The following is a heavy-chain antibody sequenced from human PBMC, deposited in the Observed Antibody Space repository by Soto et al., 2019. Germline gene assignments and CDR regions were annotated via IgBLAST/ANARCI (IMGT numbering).Heavy chain of an antibody. V-gene: IGHV3-30*18. J-gene: IGHJ5*02. CDR2: ISYDGSNK. CDR1: GFTFSSYG. D-gene: IGHD6-13*01. CDR3: AKSLSSLYNPHWFDP. Sequence: QVQLVESGGGVVQPGRSLRLSCAASGFTFSSYGMHWVRQAPGKGLEWVAVISYDGSNKYYADSVKGRFTISRDNSKNTLYMQMNSLRAEETAVYYCAKSLSSLYNPHWFDPWGQGTLVTVSS.